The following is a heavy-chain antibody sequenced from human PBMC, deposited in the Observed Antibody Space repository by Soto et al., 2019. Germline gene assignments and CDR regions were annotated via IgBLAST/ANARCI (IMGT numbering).Heavy chain of an antibody. CDR3: AREHLRVVIPDY. CDR2: IKQDGSEK. D-gene: IGHD2-15*01. Sequence: EVQLVESGGGLVQPGGSLRLSCAASGFTFSSYWMNWVRQAPGKGLEWVANIKQDGSEKYYVDSVKGRFTISRDNTKNSLYLQRNSLRAEDPAVYYCAREHLRVVIPDYWGQGTLVTVSS. V-gene: IGHV3-7*01. CDR1: GFTFSSYW. J-gene: IGHJ4*02.